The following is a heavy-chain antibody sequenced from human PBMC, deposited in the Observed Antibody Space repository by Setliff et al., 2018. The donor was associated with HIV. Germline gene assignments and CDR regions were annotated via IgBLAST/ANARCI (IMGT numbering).Heavy chain of an antibody. D-gene: IGHD5-18*01. CDR1: GGSISSSSYY. J-gene: IGHJ4*02. CDR3: ARDPGYTYGRNNFDY. Sequence: SETLSLTCTVSGGSISSSSYYWGWIRQPPGKGLEWIGSIYYSGRTYYNPSLKSRVTMSVDTSKNHFSLSLSSVTAADTAVYFCARDPGYTYGRNNFDYWGQGTLVTAPQ. V-gene: IGHV4-39*07. CDR2: IYYSGRT.